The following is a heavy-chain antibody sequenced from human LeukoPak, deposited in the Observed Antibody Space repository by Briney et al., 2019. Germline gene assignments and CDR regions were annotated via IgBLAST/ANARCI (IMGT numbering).Heavy chain of an antibody. D-gene: IGHD5/OR15-5a*01. V-gene: IGHV4-34*01. CDR3: ARGGLRSPMYFDY. CDR2: INHSGST. Sequence: KPSETLSLTCAVYGGSFSGNYWSWIRQPPGKGLEWIGEINHSGSTNYNPSLKSRVTISVDTSKNQISLTLTSVTAADTAVYYCARGGLRSPMYFDYWGQGTLVTVSS. CDR1: GGSFSGNY. J-gene: IGHJ4*02.